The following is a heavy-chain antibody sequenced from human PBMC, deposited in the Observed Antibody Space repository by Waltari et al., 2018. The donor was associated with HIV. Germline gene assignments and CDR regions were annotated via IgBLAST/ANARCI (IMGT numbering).Heavy chain of an antibody. Sequence: QVQLQESGPGLVKPSETLSLTCTVSGGSISSYYWSWIRQPPGKGLEWIGYIYYSGSTNYNPSLKSRVTISVDTSKNQFSLKLSSVSAADTAVYYCARGHTIDDFDYWGQGTLVTVSS. CDR1: GGSISSYY. D-gene: IGHD2-2*01. J-gene: IGHJ4*02. CDR3: ARGHTIDDFDY. V-gene: IGHV4-59*01. CDR2: IYYSGST.